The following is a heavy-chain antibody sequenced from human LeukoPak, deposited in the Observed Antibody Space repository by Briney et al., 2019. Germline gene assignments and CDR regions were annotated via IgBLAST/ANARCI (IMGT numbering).Heavy chain of an antibody. Sequence: GGSLRLSCAASGFIFSTYAMSWVRQAPGKGLEWVSAISSTDDSTYYVDSVKGRFTISRHNSKNTLYLQMNSLRAEDTAVYYCAKVGSWGQGTLVTVSS. D-gene: IGHD1-26*01. CDR1: GFIFSTYA. CDR2: ISSTDDST. V-gene: IGHV3-23*01. CDR3: AKVGS. J-gene: IGHJ5*02.